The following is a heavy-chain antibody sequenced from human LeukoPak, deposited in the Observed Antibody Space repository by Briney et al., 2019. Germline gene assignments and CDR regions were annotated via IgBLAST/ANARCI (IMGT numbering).Heavy chain of an antibody. CDR3: ARGDNYGLTYFFDY. Sequence: PSETLSLTCTVSGGSISSYYWSWIRQPPGKGLEWVGYMYYSGSTNYNPSLKSRVTISVDTSKNQFSLKLTSVTAADTAVYYCARGDNYGLTYFFDYWGQETLVTVSS. D-gene: IGHD5-24*01. CDR1: GGSISSYY. V-gene: IGHV4-59*01. CDR2: MYYSGST. J-gene: IGHJ4*02.